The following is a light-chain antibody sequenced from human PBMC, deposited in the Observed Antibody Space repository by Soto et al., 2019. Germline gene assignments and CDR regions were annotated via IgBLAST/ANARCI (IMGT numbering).Light chain of an antibody. CDR2: GAS. CDR3: QQYQSSPPTFT. CDR1: QSVISTF. V-gene: IGKV3-20*01. J-gene: IGKJ2*01. Sequence: EIVLTQSPGTLSLSPGERATLSCRASQSVISTFSAWYQQKPGQAPRLLIYGASNRATGIPDRFSASGSGTDFTLTISILEPEDFAVYYCQQYQSSPPTFTFGQGTKLEI.